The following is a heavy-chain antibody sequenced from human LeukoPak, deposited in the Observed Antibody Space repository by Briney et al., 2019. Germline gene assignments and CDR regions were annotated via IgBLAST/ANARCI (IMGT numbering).Heavy chain of an antibody. D-gene: IGHD3/OR15-3a*01. V-gene: IGHV1-2*02. J-gene: IGHJ5*02. CDR1: GYTFTGYY. CDR3: ARATDFLLSRGLAP. CDR2: INPNSGGT. Sequence: GASVKVSCKASGYTFTGYYMHWVRQAPGQGLEWMGWINPNSGGTNYAQKFQGRVTMTRDTSISTAYMQLSRLRSDDTAVYYCARATDFLLSRGLAPWGQGTLVTVSS.